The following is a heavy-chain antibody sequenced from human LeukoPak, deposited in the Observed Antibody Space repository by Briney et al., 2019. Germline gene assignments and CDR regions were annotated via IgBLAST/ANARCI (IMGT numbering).Heavy chain of an antibody. CDR1: GFTLSSYE. D-gene: IGHD2-2*01. V-gene: IGHV3-23*01. CDR3: AKSFRSTSLDY. J-gene: IGHJ4*02. Sequence: SGGSLRLSCIVSGFTLSSYEMTWFRQAPGKGLEWVSSIGYSGSDTHYADSVKGRFTISRDNSRNTLYLQMNSLRAGDTAVYYCAKSFRSTSLDYWGQGTLVTVSS. CDR2: IGYSGSDT.